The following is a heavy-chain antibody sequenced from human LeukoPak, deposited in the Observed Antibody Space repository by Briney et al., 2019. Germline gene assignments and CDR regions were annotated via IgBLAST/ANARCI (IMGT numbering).Heavy chain of an antibody. V-gene: IGHV3-30*18. Sequence: GRSLRLSCAASGFTFSSYGMHWVRQAPGKGLEWVAVISYDGSNKYFADFVKGRFTISRDNSKHTLYLQMNSLRAADTAVYYCAKDSGIAVAGTLRAFDIWGQGTMVTVSS. CDR1: GFTFSSYG. CDR2: ISYDGSNK. J-gene: IGHJ3*02. D-gene: IGHD6-19*01. CDR3: AKDSGIAVAGTLRAFDI.